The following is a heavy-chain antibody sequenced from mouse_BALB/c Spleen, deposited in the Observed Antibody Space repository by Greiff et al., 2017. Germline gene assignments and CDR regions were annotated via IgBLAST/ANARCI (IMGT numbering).Heavy chain of an antibody. V-gene: IGHV7-3*02. CDR2: IRNKANGYTT. CDR1: GFTFTDYY. CDR3: ARVNYYYAMDY. Sequence: EVKVVESGGGLVQPGGSLRLSCATSGFTFTDYYMSWVRQPPGKALEWLGFIRNKANGYTTEYSASVKGRFTISRDNSQSILYLQMNTLRAEDSATYYCARVNYYYAMDYWGQGTSVTVSS. J-gene: IGHJ4*01.